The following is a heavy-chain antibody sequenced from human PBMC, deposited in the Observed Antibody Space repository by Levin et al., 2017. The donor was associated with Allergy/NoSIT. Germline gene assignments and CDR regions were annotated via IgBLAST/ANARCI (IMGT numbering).Heavy chain of an antibody. CDR2: IYYSGST. CDR1: FFSLLRSS. CDR3: AREEAPGCSSTSCWSHEAFDI. J-gene: IGHJ3*02. Sequence: LSLPFPFSFFSLLRSSLSWIRQPPGKGLEWIGYIYYSGSTNYNPSLKSRVTISVAPSKNQFSLKLSSVTAADTAVYYCAREEAPGCSSTSCWSHEAFDIWGQGTMVTVSS. D-gene: IGHD2-2*01. V-gene: IGHV4-59*01.